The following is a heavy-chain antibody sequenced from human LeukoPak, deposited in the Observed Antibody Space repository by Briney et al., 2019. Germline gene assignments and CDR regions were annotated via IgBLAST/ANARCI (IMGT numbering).Heavy chain of an antibody. V-gene: IGHV4-38-2*02. CDR3: ARIAVAGTRVDY. D-gene: IGHD6-19*01. CDR1: GYSISSGYY. J-gene: IGHJ4*02. CDR2: IYHSGST. Sequence: SETLSLTCTVSGYSISSGYYWGWIRQPPGKGLEWIGSIYHSGSTYYNPSLKSRVTISVDTSKNQFSLKLSSVTAADTAVYYCARIAVAGTRVDYWGQGTLVTVSS.